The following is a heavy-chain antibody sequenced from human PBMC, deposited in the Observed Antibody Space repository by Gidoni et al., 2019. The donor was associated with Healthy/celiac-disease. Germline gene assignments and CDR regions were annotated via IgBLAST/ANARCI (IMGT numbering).Heavy chain of an antibody. CDR3: ARPYYYGSGSYYLNWFDP. CDR2: IYYSGST. CDR1: GGSISSSSYY. Sequence: QLQLQESGPGLVKPSETLSLTCTVSGGSISSSSYYWGWIRQPPGKGLEWLGSIYYSGSTYYNPSLKSRVTISVDTSKNQFSLKLSSVTAADTAVYYCARPYYYGSGSYYLNWFDPWGQGTLVTVSS. D-gene: IGHD3-10*01. J-gene: IGHJ5*02. V-gene: IGHV4-39*01.